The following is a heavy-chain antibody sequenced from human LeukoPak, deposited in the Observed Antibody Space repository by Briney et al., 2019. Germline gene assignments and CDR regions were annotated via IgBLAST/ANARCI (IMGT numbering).Heavy chain of an antibody. D-gene: IGHD2-8*01. CDR1: GYTLSEYG. V-gene: IGHV1-18*01. CDR3: ARDCSNGVCYPRDY. Sequence: GASVKVSCKASGYTLSEYGISWVRQAPGQGLEWVGWITTYNGEKIYSQKFQGRVTMTTDTSSGTYYMELRNLRSDDTAIYYCARDCSNGVCYPRDYWGREPWSSSPQ. CDR2: ITTYNGEK. J-gene: IGHJ4*02.